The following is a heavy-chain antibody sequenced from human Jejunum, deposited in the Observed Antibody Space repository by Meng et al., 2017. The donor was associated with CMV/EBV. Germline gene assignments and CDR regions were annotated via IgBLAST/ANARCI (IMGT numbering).Heavy chain of an antibody. V-gene: IGHV1-2*02. CDR2: VNTNNGGT. Sequence: SCKASGYTFNHFYLHWVRQAPGQGLEWMGWVNTNNGGTDYAQKFQGRVIMTSDTSISTVYMELSRLTFDDTAVYYCARGPWGFDLWGQGTLVTVSS. D-gene: IGHD7-27*01. CDR1: GYTFNHFY. J-gene: IGHJ4*02. CDR3: ARGPWGFDL.